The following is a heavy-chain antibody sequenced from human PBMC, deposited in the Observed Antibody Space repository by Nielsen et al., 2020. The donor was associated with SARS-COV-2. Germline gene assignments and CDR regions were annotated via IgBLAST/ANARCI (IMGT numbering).Heavy chain of an antibody. Sequence: SETLSLTCAVSGGSVSSNDWWTWVRQSPGKGLEWIGEVSHSGSINYNPSLKSRVTLSMDKSKRQFSLRLTSVSAADTAVYFCARGDLVVVPSPILGLGPFFNYFYLDVWGKGTTVIVS. J-gene: IGHJ6*03. V-gene: IGHV4-4*02. CDR1: GGSVSSNDW. CDR3: ARGDLVVVPSPILGLGPFFNYFYLDV. CDR2: VSHSGSI. D-gene: IGHD2-2*01.